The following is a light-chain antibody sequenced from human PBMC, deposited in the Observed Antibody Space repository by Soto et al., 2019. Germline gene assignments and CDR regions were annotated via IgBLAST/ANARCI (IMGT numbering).Light chain of an antibody. CDR3: QQWNSTPRT. CDR2: SAS. V-gene: IGKV1-27*01. J-gene: IGKJ4*01. CDR1: LPISND. Sequence: DIQMTQSPSTLSASVGERVTITCRASLPISNDFSWYQQKPGNIPNILIYSASTMQAGVPSRLSSSGSWTAFTLTISSLQHEDVAAYYCQQWNSTPRTFGGGTKVEIK.